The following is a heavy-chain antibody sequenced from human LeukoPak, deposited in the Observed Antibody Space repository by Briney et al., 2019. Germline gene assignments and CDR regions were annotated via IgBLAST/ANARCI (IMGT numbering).Heavy chain of an antibody. V-gene: IGHV7-4-1*02. D-gene: IGHD2-15*01. J-gene: IGHJ4*02. CDR2: INTDTGNP. CDR1: GYTFNTYA. CDR3: ARARDCSGGNCYSDW. Sequence: ASVKVSCKASGYTFNTYAINWVRQAPGQGLEWMGWINTDTGNPTYAQGFTGRFVFSLATSVSTAYLQISSLKAGDTAVYYCARARDCSGGNCYSDWWGQGTLVTVSS.